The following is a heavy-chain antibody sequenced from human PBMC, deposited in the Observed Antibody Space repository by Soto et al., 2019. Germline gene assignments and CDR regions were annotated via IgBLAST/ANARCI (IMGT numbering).Heavy chain of an antibody. J-gene: IGHJ6*02. CDR1: GFSFSTYG. V-gene: IGHV3-30*03. CDR2: ISNDGSNK. D-gene: IGHD3-10*01. CDR3: ARSPQPLWFGELSYYYYGMDV. Sequence: GGSLRLSCAASGFSFSTYGMHWVRQAPGKGLEWVAFISNDGSNKYYADSVKGRFTISRDNSKNTLYLQMNSLRAEDTAVYYCARSPQPLWFGELSYYYYGMDVWGQGTTVTVSS.